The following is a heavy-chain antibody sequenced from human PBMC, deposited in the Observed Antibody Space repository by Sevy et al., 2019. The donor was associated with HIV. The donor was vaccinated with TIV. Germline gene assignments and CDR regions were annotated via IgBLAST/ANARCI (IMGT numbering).Heavy chain of an antibody. J-gene: IGHJ4*02. CDR3: ATGPSYYDSSGYYY. D-gene: IGHD3-22*01. CDR1: GYTLTELS. V-gene: IGHV1-24*01. Sequence: ASVKVSCKVSGYTLTELSMHWVLQAPGKGLEWMGGFDPEDGETIYAQKFQGRVTMTEDTSTDTAYMELSSLRSEDTAVYYCATGPSYYDSSGYYYWGQGTLVTVSS. CDR2: FDPEDGET.